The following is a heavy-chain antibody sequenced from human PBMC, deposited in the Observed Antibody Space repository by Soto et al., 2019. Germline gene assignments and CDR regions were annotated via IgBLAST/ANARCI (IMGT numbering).Heavy chain of an antibody. CDR2: ISYDGSNK. D-gene: IGHD6-13*01. Sequence: QVQLVESGGGVVQPGRSLRLSCAASGFTFSSYGMQWVRQAPGKGLEWVAVISYDGSNKYYADSVKGRFTISRDNSKNTLYLQMNSLRAEDTAVYYCAKVRAAAIYYYYGIDVWGQGTTVTVSS. CDR3: AKVRAAAIYYYYGIDV. CDR1: GFTFSSYG. J-gene: IGHJ6*02. V-gene: IGHV3-30*18.